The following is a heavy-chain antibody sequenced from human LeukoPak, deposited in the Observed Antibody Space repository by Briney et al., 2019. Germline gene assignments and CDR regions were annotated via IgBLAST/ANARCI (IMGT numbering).Heavy chain of an antibody. Sequence: GGSLRLSCAASGFTFSNYGMNWVRQTPGKGLEWVSSISGSGDTTYYADSMKGRFTISRDNSKNMLYLQMNSLRAEDTAVYYCVGSSGWWGFDYWGQGTLVTVSS. CDR1: GFTFSNYG. D-gene: IGHD6-19*01. J-gene: IGHJ4*02. V-gene: IGHV3-23*01. CDR3: VGSSGWWGFDY. CDR2: ISGSGDTT.